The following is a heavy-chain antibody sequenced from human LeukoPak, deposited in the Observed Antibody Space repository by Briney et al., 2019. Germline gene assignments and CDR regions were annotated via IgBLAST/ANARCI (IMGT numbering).Heavy chain of an antibody. CDR3: ARVKALDSRDYYIDY. Sequence: PGGSLRLSCAASGFAFSTYSMNWVRQAPGKGLEWVSSIISRYDYIYYADSVKGRFTITRDNAKNSLYLQMNTLRAEDTAVYYCARVKALDSRDYYIDYWGQGTLVTVSS. D-gene: IGHD3-22*01. CDR1: GFAFSTYS. J-gene: IGHJ4*02. CDR2: IISRYDYI. V-gene: IGHV3-21*01.